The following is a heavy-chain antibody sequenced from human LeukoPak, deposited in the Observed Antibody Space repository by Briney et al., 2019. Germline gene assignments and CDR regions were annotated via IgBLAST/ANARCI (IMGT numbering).Heavy chain of an antibody. Sequence: GGSLRLSCAASGFTFSDYYMSWIRQAPGKGLEWVSYISSSGSTIYYADSVKGRFTISRDNAKNSLYLQMNSLRAEDTAVYYCARGGRYYDILTGYYSGEYFDYWGQGTLVTVSS. V-gene: IGHV3-11*01. J-gene: IGHJ4*02. D-gene: IGHD3-9*01. CDR2: ISSSGSTI. CDR3: ARGGRYYDILTGYYSGEYFDY. CDR1: GFTFSDYY.